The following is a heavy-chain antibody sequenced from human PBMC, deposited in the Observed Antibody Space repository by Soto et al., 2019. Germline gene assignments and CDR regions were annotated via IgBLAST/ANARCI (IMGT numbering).Heavy chain of an antibody. V-gene: IGHV3-7*01. CDR2: IKQDGSEK. J-gene: IGHJ4*02. D-gene: IGHD3-22*01. CDR1: GFTFSSYW. Sequence: GESLKISCAASGFTFSSYWMSWVRQAPGKGLEWVANIKQDGSEKYYVDSVKGRFTISRDNAKNSLYLQMNSLRAEDTAVYYCARDEYYYDSSGYSEYFDYWGQGTLVTVSS. CDR3: ARDEYYYDSSGYSEYFDY.